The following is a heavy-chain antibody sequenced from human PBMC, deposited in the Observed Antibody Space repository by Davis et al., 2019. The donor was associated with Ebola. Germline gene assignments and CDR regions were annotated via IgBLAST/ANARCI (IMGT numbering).Heavy chain of an antibody. D-gene: IGHD4-17*01. J-gene: IGHJ5*02. CDR1: GFTFSSYE. CDR3: ARDRTTVTWGWFDP. V-gene: IGHV3-48*03. Sequence: PGGSLRLSCAASGFTFSSYEMNWVRQAPGKGLEWVSYISSSGSTIYYADSVKGRFTIPRDNAKNSLYLQMNSLRAEDTAVYYCARDRTTVTWGWFDPWGQGTLVTVSS. CDR2: ISSSGSTI.